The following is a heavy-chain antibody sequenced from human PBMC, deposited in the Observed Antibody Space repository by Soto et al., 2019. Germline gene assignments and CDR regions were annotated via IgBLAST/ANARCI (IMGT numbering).Heavy chain of an antibody. Sequence: GGSLRLSCAASGFTFSSYAMHWVRQAPGKGLEWVAVISYDGSNKYYADSVKGRFTISRDNSKNTLYLQMNSLRAEDTAVYYCARDSANIVVVTATRPFDYWGQGTLVTVSS. CDR2: ISYDGSNK. J-gene: IGHJ4*02. D-gene: IGHD2-21*02. CDR1: GFTFSSYA. CDR3: ARDSANIVVVTATRPFDY. V-gene: IGHV3-30-3*01.